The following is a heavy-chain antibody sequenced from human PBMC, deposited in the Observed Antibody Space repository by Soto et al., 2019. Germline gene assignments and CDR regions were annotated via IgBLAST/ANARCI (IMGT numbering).Heavy chain of an antibody. Sequence: GGSLRLSCAASGFTFSNAWMSWVRQAPGKGLEWVGRIKSKTDGGTTDYAAPVKGRFTISRDDSKNTLYLQMNSLKTEDTAVYYCTTVFRYYGSGSYPDYGMDVWGQGTTVTVSS. CDR2: IKSKTDGGTT. CDR1: GFTFSNAW. J-gene: IGHJ6*02. CDR3: TTVFRYYGSGSYPDYGMDV. V-gene: IGHV3-15*01. D-gene: IGHD3-10*01.